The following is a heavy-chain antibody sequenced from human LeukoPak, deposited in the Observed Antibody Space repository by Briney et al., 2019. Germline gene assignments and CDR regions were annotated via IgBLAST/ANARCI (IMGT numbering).Heavy chain of an antibody. Sequence: KSSETLSLTCGVYGGSFSNHYWGWIRQPPGKGLEWIGESNQGGSIYYNSSLKSRLTISVDKSKNQFSLKLSSVTAADTAVYYCARGTYNWNVAVFDYWGQGTLVTVSS. V-gene: IGHV4-34*01. D-gene: IGHD1-20*01. J-gene: IGHJ4*02. CDR3: ARGTYNWNVAVFDY. CDR2: SNQGGSI. CDR1: GGSFSNHY.